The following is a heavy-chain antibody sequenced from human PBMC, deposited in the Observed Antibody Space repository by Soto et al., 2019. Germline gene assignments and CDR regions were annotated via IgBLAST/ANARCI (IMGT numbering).Heavy chain of an antibody. CDR1: GYTLTSYA. CDR2: INAGNGNT. J-gene: IGHJ4*02. CDR3: ARHPDHYVWGSYRYTVRPFDY. V-gene: IGHV1-3*01. Sequence: VASVKVSCKASGYTLTSYAMHWVRQAPGQRLEWMGWINAGNGNTKYSQKFQGRVTITRDTSASTVYMELSSLRSEDTAVYYCARHPDHYVWGSYRYTVRPFDYWGKGTLGTVSS. D-gene: IGHD3-16*02.